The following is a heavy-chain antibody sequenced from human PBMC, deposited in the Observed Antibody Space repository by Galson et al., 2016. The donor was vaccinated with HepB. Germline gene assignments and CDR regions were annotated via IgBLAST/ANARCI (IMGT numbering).Heavy chain of an antibody. J-gene: IGHJ4*02. V-gene: IGHV1-2*02. CDR1: GYTFTGYY. Sequence: SVKVSCKASGYTFTGYYIHWVRQAPGQGLEWMAWMNPNNGATKYAQKFQGRVAMTRDTSISTAYMELSRLRSDDTAVYYCAREIPGSTSGGYWGQGTLVTVSS. CDR3: AREIPGSTSGGY. CDR2: MNPNNGAT. D-gene: IGHD1-1*01.